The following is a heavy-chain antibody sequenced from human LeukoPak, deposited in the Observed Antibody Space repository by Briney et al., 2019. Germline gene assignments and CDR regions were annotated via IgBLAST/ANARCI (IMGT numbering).Heavy chain of an antibody. CDR2: INPNSGGT. V-gene: IGHV1-2*02. D-gene: IGHD3-22*01. CDR1: GYTFTGYY. Sequence: GASVKVSCKASGYTFTGYYMHWVRQAPGQGLEWMGWINPNSGGTNYAQKFQGRVAMTRDTSISAAYMELSRLRSDDTAVYYCARDSADSSGYYINWFDPWGQGTLVTVSS. J-gene: IGHJ5*02. CDR3: ARDSADSSGYYINWFDP.